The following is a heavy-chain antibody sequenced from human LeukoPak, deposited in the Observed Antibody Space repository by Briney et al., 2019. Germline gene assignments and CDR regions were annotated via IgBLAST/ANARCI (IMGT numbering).Heavy chain of an antibody. Sequence: PGRSLRLSCAASGFTFITYGMHWVRQAPGKGLERVAVIWYDGSDKYYADSVKGRFTISRDNSKNTLYLQMNSLRAEDTAVYYCARDRNVDYFDYWGQGTLVTVAS. D-gene: IGHD1-1*01. CDR1: GFTFITYG. V-gene: IGHV3-33*01. CDR2: IWYDGSDK. J-gene: IGHJ4*02. CDR3: ARDRNVDYFDY.